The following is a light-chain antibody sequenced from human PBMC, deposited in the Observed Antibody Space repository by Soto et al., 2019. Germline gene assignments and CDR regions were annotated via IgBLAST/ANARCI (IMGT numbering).Light chain of an antibody. V-gene: IGKV1-5*03. Sequence: DIQMTHSPSTLAASVGDRVTITCRASQSISSWLAWYQQKPGKAPKLLIYKASSLEGGVPSRFSGSGSGTDFTLTISSLQPDDFATYYCQQYHSYSLTFGGGTKVDIK. J-gene: IGKJ4*01. CDR2: KAS. CDR1: QSISSW. CDR3: QQYHSYSLT.